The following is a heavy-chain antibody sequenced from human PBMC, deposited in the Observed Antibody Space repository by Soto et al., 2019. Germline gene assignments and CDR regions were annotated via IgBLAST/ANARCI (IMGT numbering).Heavy chain of an antibody. Sequence: PGGSLRLSCAASGFTFSSYAMSWVRQAPGKGLEWVSAISGSGGSTYYADSVKGRFTISRDNSKNTLYLQMNSLRAEDTAVYYCAKDSSLSYYYDSSGYPGYWGQGTLVTVSS. V-gene: IGHV3-23*01. D-gene: IGHD3-22*01. CDR1: GFTFSSYA. CDR3: AKDSSLSYYYDSSGYPGY. CDR2: ISGSGGST. J-gene: IGHJ4*02.